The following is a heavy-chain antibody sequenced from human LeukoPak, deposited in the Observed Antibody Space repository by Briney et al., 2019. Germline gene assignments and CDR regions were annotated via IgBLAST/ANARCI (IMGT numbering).Heavy chain of an antibody. V-gene: IGHV3-30-3*01. CDR3: ARGGFLEWLNWFDP. D-gene: IGHD3-3*01. J-gene: IGHJ5*02. CDR2: ISYDGSNK. Sequence: GSLRLSCAASGFTFSSYAMHWVRQAPGKGLEWVAVISYDGSNKYYADSVKGRFTISRDNSKNTLYLQMNSLRAEDTAVYYCARGGFLEWLNWFDPWGQGTLVTVSS. CDR1: GFTFSSYA.